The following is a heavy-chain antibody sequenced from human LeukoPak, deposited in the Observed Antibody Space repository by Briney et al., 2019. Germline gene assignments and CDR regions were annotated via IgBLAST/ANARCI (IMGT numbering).Heavy chain of an antibody. V-gene: IGHV4-39*01. CDR2: IYYSGST. D-gene: IGHD3-22*01. Sequence: PSETLSLTCTVSGGSISSSSYYWGWIRQPPGKGLEWIGSIYYSGSTYYNPSLKSRVTISVDTSKNQFSLKLSSVTAADTAVYYCARLPRSRYYCDSSGLCWGQGTLVTVSS. CDR3: ARLPRSRYYCDSSGLC. J-gene: IGHJ4*02. CDR1: GGSISSSSYY.